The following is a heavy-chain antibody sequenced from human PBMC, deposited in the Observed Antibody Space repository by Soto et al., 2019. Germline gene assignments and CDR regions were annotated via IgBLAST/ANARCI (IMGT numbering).Heavy chain of an antibody. CDR1: GFTFSSYA. CDR2: ISYDGSNK. D-gene: IGHD6-13*01. Sequence: GGSLRLSCAASGFTFSSYAMHWVRQAPGKGLEWVAVISYDGSNKYYADSVKGRFTISRDNSKNTLYLQMNSLRAEDTAVYYCAREVEQQLVSHYYYGMDVWGQGTTVTVSS. V-gene: IGHV3-30-3*01. CDR3: AREVEQQLVSHYYYGMDV. J-gene: IGHJ6*02.